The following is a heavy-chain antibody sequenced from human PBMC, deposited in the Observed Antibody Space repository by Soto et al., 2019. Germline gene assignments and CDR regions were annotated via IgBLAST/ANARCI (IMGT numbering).Heavy chain of an antibody. CDR1: GYTFTSHD. D-gene: IGHD3-9*01. V-gene: IGHV1-8*01. J-gene: IGHJ5*02. Sequence: QVQLVHSGAEVKKPGASVKVSCKASGYTFTSHDINWMRQATGQGLEWMGWMNPNSGHTNYAQKFQGRVAMTRDTSISTAYMELTSLRSEDTAIYYCASDMSSTWGQGTLVTVSS. CDR3: ASDMSST. CDR2: MNPNSGHT.